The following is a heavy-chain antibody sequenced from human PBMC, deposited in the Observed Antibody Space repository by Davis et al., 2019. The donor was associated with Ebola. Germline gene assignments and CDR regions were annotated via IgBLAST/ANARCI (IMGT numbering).Heavy chain of an antibody. CDR3: AKVHPPTTVTTGWFDP. CDR1: GFIFSSYA. J-gene: IGHJ5*02. CDR2: ISVRSIT. V-gene: IGHV3-23*01. Sequence: GESLKISCAASGFIFSSYAMSWVRQAPGKGLEWVSSISVRSITYHADSVKGRFTISRDNSKNTLYLQMNSLRAEDTAVYHCAKVHPPTTVTTGWFDPWGQGTLVIVSS. D-gene: IGHD4-17*01.